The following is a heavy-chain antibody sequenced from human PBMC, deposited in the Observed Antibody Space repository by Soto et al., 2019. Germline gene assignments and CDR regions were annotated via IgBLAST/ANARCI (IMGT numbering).Heavy chain of an antibody. J-gene: IGHJ4*02. CDR3: ATTDSSGGS. CDR1: GGSISSYY. Sequence: TSETLSLTCTVSGGSISSYYWSWIRQPPGKGLEWIGYIYYSGSTNYNPSLKSRVTISVDTSKNQFSLKLSTVTAEDTAVYYCATTDSSGGSWGQGTLVTVSS. D-gene: IGHD2-15*01. CDR2: IYYSGST. V-gene: IGHV4-59*01.